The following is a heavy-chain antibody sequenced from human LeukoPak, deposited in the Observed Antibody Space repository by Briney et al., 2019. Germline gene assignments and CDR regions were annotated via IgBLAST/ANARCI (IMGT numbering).Heavy chain of an antibody. V-gene: IGHV4-59*01. CDR2: IYYSGST. CDR3: ARVTGYSSGWSILRQLYFDY. D-gene: IGHD6-19*01. J-gene: IGHJ4*02. Sequence: SETLSLTCTVSGGSISSYYWSWIRQPPGKGLEWIGYIYYSGSTNYNPSLKSRVTISVDTSKNQFSLKLSSVTAADTAVYYCARVTGYSSGWSILRQLYFDYWGQGTLVTVSS. CDR1: GGSISSYY.